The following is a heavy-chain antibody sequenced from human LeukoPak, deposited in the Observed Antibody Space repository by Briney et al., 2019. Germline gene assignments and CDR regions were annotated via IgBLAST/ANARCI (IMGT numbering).Heavy chain of an antibody. CDR2: ISGSGGST. CDR1: GFTFSSYA. Sequence: PGGSLRLSCAAFGFTFSSYAMSWVRQAPGKGLEWVSAISGSGGSTYYADSVKGRFTISRDNSKNTLYLQMNSLRAEDTAVYYCVKDPFGGVIVKTFDYWGQGTLVTVSS. D-gene: IGHD3-16*02. V-gene: IGHV3-23*01. J-gene: IGHJ4*02. CDR3: VKDPFGGVIVKTFDY.